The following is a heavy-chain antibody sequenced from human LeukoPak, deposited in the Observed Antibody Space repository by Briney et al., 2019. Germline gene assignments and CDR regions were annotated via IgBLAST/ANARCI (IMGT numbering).Heavy chain of an antibody. CDR3: ARETVRQWLVLGYFDY. Sequence: GASMKVSCKASGYTFTSYAMNWVRQAPGQGLEWMGWINTNTGNPTYAQGFTGRFVFSLDTSVSTAYLQISSLKAEDTAVYYCARETVRQWLVLGYFDYWGQGTLVTVSS. CDR1: GYTFTSYA. J-gene: IGHJ4*02. D-gene: IGHD6-19*01. CDR2: INTNTGNP. V-gene: IGHV7-4-1*02.